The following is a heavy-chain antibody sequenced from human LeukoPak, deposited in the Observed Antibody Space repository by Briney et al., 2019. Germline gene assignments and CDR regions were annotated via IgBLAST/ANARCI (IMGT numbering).Heavy chain of an antibody. J-gene: IGHJ6*03. V-gene: IGHV3-21*01. CDR3: ARDPYSGSYGDSYYYYMDV. CDR2: ITSTGSYT. CDR1: GFTFSSYN. Sequence: GGSLRLSCAASGFTFSSYNMNWVRQAPGKGLEWVSWITSTGSYTFYADSVKGRFTISRDNAKNSLYLQMNSLRAEDTAIYYCARDPYSGSYGDSYYYYMDVWGKGTTVTISS. D-gene: IGHD1-26*01.